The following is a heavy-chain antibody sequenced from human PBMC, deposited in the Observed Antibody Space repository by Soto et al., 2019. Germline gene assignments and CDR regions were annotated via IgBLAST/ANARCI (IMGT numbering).Heavy chain of an antibody. CDR2: IYYSGST. CDR3: ARIAYCGGDCSRNPFDY. V-gene: IGHV4-39*01. J-gene: IGHJ4*02. CDR1: GGSISSSSYY. D-gene: IGHD2-21*02. Sequence: SETLSLTCTVSGGSISSSSYYWGWIRQPPGKGLEWIGSIYYSGSTYYNPSLKSRVTISVDTSKNQFSLKLSSVTAADTAVYYCARIAYCGGDCSRNPFDYWGQGTLVTVSS.